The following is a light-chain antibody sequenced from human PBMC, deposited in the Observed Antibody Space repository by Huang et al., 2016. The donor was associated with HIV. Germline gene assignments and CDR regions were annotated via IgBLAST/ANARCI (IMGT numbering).Light chain of an antibody. CDR1: QTIANN. CDR2: GAS. V-gene: IGKV3-15*01. Sequence: LLTQSPVTLSVSPGENVTLSCRASQTIANNLAWYRQRPGQAPSLLIYGASTRIIDIPGRFNGTASGTQFTLTITSLQPDDFTVYFCQQYNVWPYTFGQGTKLEIK. J-gene: IGKJ2*01. CDR3: QQYNVWPYT.